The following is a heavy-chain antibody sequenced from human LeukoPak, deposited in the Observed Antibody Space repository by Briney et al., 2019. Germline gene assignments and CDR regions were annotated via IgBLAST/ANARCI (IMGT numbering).Heavy chain of an antibody. CDR3: ARDRRRQRPSDLYFDY. CDR1: GFTFSDYY. CDR2: ISSSGSTI. D-gene: IGHD5-18*01. J-gene: IGHJ4*02. Sequence: GRSLRLSSAASGFTFSDYYISSIRQAPRKGQERVSYISSSGSTIYYADSVKGRFTISRDNAKNSLYLQMNSLRAEDTAVYYCARDRRRQRPSDLYFDYWGQGTLVTVSS. V-gene: IGHV3-11*01.